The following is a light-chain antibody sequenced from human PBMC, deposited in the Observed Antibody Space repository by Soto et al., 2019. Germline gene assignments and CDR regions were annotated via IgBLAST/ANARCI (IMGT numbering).Light chain of an antibody. J-gene: IGLJ3*02. Sequence: QSALTQPASVSGSPGQSITISCTGTSSDVGGYNYVSWYQQQPGKAPKLMIYEVSNRPSGVSNRFSGSKSGNTASLTISGLQAEDEAAYTSSSTRVFGGGTKLTVL. V-gene: IGLV2-14*01. CDR2: EVS. CDR1: SSDVGGYNY. CDR3: SSTRV.